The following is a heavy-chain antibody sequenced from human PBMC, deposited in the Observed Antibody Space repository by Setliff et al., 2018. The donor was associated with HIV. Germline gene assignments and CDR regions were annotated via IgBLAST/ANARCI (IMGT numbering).Heavy chain of an antibody. J-gene: IGHJ4*02. D-gene: IGHD3-16*01. CDR2: INPLFGTA. V-gene: IGHV1-69*05. Sequence: GASVKVSCKASGYIFTNYGINWVRQAPGHGLEWMGWINPLFGTANYAQKFQGRVTMTTDELMTTAYLELRSLRSEDTAVYYCARAVASKNIRGEYYFDYWGQGTLVTVSS. CDR1: GYIFTNYG. CDR3: ARAVASKNIRGEYYFDY.